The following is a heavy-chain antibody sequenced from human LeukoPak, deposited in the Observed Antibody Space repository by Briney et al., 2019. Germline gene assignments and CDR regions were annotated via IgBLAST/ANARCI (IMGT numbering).Heavy chain of an antibody. CDR1: GFTFSSYG. CDR2: IRYDGNNK. D-gene: IGHD3-22*01. Sequence: GGSLRLSCAASGFTFSSYGIHWVRQAPGKGLEWVAFIRYDGNNKYYADSVKGRFTISRDNSKNTLYLQMNSLRAEDTAVYYCAKDPTHFRVWDSYDSTRSSSWGQGTLATVSS. CDR3: AKDPTHFRVWDSYDSTRSSS. V-gene: IGHV3-30*02. J-gene: IGHJ5*02.